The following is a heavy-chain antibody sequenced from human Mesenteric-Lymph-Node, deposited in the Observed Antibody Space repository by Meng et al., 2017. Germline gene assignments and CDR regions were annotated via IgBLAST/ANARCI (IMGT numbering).Heavy chain of an antibody. J-gene: IGHJ4*02. CDR3: AHRHRLRDFDY. Sequence: QITLKESCPTLVKPTQTLTLTCTFSGFSLSTSGVGVGWICQPPGKALEWLALIYWDDDKRYSPSLKNRLTITKDTSKNQVVLTLTNIDPVDTATYYCAHRHRLRDFDYWGQGTLVTVSS. CDR2: IYWDDDK. CDR1: GFSLSTSGVG. V-gene: IGHV2-5*02. D-gene: IGHD4-17*01.